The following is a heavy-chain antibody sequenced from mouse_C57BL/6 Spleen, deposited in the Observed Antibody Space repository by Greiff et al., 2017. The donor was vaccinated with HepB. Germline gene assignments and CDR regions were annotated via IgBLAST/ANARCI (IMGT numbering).Heavy chain of an antibody. Sequence: EVQGVESGGGLVQPKGSLKLSCAASGFTFNTYAMHWVRQAPGKGLEWVARIRSKSSNYATYYADSVKDRFTISRDDSQSMLYLQMNNLKTEDTAMYYCVRDGPYYSNYLAWFAYWGQGTLVTVSA. CDR1: GFTFNTYA. V-gene: IGHV10-3*01. CDR3: VRDGPYYSNYLAWFAY. J-gene: IGHJ3*01. CDR2: IRSKSSNYAT. D-gene: IGHD2-5*01.